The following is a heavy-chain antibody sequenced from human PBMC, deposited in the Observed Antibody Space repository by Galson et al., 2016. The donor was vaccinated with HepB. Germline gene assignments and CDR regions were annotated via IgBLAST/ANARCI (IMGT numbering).Heavy chain of an antibody. V-gene: IGHV5-51*01. CDR1: GYSFASNW. CDR3: ARLLGRITVRDSMWFDP. J-gene: IGHJ5*02. CDR2: IYPDDSDT. D-gene: IGHD3-10*01. Sequence: QSGAEVKKPGESLKISCKASGYSFASNWIGWVRQMPGKGLEWMGIIYPDDSDTRYSPSFQGQVTISVDKTISTAYLQWSSLKASDTAIYYCARLLGRITVRDSMWFDPWGQGTLVTVSS.